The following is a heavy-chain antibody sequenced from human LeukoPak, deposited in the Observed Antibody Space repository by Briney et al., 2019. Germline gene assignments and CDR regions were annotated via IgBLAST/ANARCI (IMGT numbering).Heavy chain of an antibody. CDR2: IYYSGST. D-gene: IGHD6-13*01. CDR3: ARGPDSSSWYDHWFDP. V-gene: IGHV4-31*03. Sequence: SETLSRTCTVSGGSISSGGYYWSWIRQHPGKGLEWIGYIYYSGSTYYNPSLKSRVTISVDTSKNQFSLKLSSVTAADTAVYYCARGPDSSSWYDHWFDPWGQGTLVTVSS. J-gene: IGHJ5*02. CDR1: GGSISSGGYY.